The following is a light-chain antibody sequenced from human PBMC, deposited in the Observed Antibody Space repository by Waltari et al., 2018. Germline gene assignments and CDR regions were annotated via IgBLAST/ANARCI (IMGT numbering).Light chain of an antibody. V-gene: IGLV2-14*03. J-gene: IGLJ1*01. CDR3: TSYTSSHSLV. CDR2: DVS. CDR1: SRDVGNYDW. Sequence: QSALTQPASVSGSPGQSITIPCPGTSRDVGNYDWVSWYQQHPGKAPKVVIFDVSYRPSGVSNRFSGSKSGNTASLTISGLQAEDEADYYCTSYTSSHSLVFGTGTKVTVL.